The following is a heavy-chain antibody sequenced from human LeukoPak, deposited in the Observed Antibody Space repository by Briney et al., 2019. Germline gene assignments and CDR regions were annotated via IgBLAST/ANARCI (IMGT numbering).Heavy chain of an antibody. CDR3: AKSADFWSGYYRPDANYYYYGMDV. CDR2: ISGSGGST. Sequence: GGSLRLSYAASGFTFSSYAMSWVRQAPGKGLEWVSAISGSGGSTYYADSVKGRFTISRDNSKNTLYLQMNSLRAEDTAVYYCAKSADFWSGYYRPDANYYYYGMDVWGQGTTVTVSS. CDR1: GFTFSSYA. D-gene: IGHD3-3*01. V-gene: IGHV3-23*01. J-gene: IGHJ6*02.